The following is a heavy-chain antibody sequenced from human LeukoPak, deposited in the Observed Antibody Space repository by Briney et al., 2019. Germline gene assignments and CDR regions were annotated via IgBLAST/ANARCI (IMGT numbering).Heavy chain of an antibody. V-gene: IGHV3-23*01. J-gene: IGHJ4*02. CDR1: GVTFSSYT. D-gene: IGHD2-21*02. CDR2: ISNSGRNT. CDR3: ARARGYWAADCSRYAFDY. Sequence: GGSLTLTCAASGVTFSSYTMSWVRQAPGKGLEWVSTISNSGRNTFYTDSVKGRFTIARHNSKNTLYLQMNSLRAGYTAVYSCARARGYWAADCSRYAFDYWGQGTRVTVSS.